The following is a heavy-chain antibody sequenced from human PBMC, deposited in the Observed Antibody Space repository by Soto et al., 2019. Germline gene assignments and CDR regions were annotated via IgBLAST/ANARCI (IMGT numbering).Heavy chain of an antibody. V-gene: IGHV3-21*01. J-gene: IGHJ6*02. Sequence: EVQLVESGGGLVKPGGSLRLSCAASGFTFSSYSMNWVRQAPGKGLEWVSSISSSSSYIYYADSVKGRFTISRDNAKNSLYLQMNSLRAEDTAVYYCARRYSSSSESDYYYGMDVWGQGTTVTVSS. D-gene: IGHD6-6*01. CDR1: GFTFSSYS. CDR3: ARRYSSSSESDYYYGMDV. CDR2: ISSSSSYI.